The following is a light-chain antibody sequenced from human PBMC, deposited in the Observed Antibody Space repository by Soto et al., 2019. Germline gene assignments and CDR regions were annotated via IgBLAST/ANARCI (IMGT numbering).Light chain of an antibody. CDR1: QSVSRN. CDR2: DAS. V-gene: IGKV3-15*01. J-gene: IGKJ4*01. CDR3: QEYNNRRPLT. Sequence: EIVLTQSPGTLSLSPGEGATLSCRASQSVSRNYLAWYQQKPGQAPRLLIYDASTRATGIPVRFSGSGSGTEFTLTITSLQSEDFAVYYCQEYNNRRPLTFGGGTKVDI.